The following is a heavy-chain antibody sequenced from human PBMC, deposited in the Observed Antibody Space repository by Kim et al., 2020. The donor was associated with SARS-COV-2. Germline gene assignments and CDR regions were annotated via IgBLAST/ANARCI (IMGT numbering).Heavy chain of an antibody. D-gene: IGHD1-26*01. V-gene: IGHV1-3*01. J-gene: IGHJ4*02. CDR3: ARGVVGGTHGY. CDR2: INAGNGNT. Sequence: ASVKVSCKASGYSLTRNAMHWVRQAPGQRLEWMGWINAGNGNTKYSQKFQGRVTITTDTSASTAYMEMSSLRSEDTAVYYCARGVVGGTHGYWGQGTL. CDR1: GYSLTRNA.